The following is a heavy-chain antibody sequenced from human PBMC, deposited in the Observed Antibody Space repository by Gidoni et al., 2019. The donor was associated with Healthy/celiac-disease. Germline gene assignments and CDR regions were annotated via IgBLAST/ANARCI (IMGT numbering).Heavy chain of an antibody. CDR2: IYWDDDK. J-gene: IGHJ5*02. D-gene: IGHD3-10*01. CDR3: APLMVRGVKRWFDP. CDR1: GFSLSTSGVG. Sequence: QITLKESGPTLVKPTQTLTLTCTFSGFSLSTSGVGVGWIRQPPGKALEWLALIYWDDDKRYSPSLKSRLTITKDTSKNQVVLTMTNMDPVDTATYYCAPLMVRGVKRWFDPWGQGTLVTVSS. V-gene: IGHV2-5*02.